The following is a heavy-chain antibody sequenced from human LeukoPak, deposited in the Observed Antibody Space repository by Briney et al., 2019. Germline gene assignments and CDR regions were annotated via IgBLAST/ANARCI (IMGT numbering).Heavy chain of an antibody. V-gene: IGHV4-59*01. Sequence: SETLSLTCTVSGGSISTYYWGWLRQPPGKRLEYLGYMYHSGIANYNPSLKSRVTISVDTSKNQFSLNLTSVTAADTTMYYCARGDGAYNYGYYFDYWGQGTLVTVSS. CDR1: GGSISTYY. CDR3: ARGDGAYNYGYYFDY. J-gene: IGHJ4*02. CDR2: MYHSGIA. D-gene: IGHD5-18*01.